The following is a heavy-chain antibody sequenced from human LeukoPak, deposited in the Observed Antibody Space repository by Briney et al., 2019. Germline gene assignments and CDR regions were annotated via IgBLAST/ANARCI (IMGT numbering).Heavy chain of an antibody. D-gene: IGHD3-10*01. CDR2: INPNSGGT. CDR3: ARDLGYYGSGSYYNEAFDY. Sequence: GASVKVSCKASGYTFTGHYMHWVRQAPGQGLEWMGWINPNSGGTRYAQKFQGRVTMTRDTSISTAYMELSRLRSDDTAVYYCARDLGYYGSGSYYNEAFDYWGQGTLVTVSS. V-gene: IGHV1-2*02. J-gene: IGHJ4*02. CDR1: GYTFTGHY.